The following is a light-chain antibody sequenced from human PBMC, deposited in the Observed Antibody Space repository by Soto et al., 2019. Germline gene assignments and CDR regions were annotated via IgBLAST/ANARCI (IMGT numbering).Light chain of an antibody. CDR2: GAS. CDR3: QQYNNWPPTYT. Sequence: EIVMTQSPATLSVSPGERATLSCRASQSVSNNLAWYQQKPGQAPRLLIYGASTRATGLPARFSGSGSGTEFTLTISSLQSEDFAVYYCQQYNNWPPTYTFGQGTKLEIK. J-gene: IGKJ2*01. CDR1: QSVSNN. V-gene: IGKV3-15*01.